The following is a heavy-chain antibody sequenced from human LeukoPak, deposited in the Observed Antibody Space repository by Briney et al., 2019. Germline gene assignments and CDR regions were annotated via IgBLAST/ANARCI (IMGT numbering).Heavy chain of an antibody. D-gene: IGHD6-19*01. CDR3: ATIVSDSSGWYHFDH. Sequence: GASLRLSCAASGFTVSSKYMAWVRQAPGKGLEWVSFINSAGTTNYADSVKGRFTISRDYSKNTLNLQMNSLRAEDTAVYYCATIVSDSSGWYHFDHWGQGALVTV. CDR1: GFTVSSKY. J-gene: IGHJ4*02. V-gene: IGHV3-66*01. CDR2: INSAGTT.